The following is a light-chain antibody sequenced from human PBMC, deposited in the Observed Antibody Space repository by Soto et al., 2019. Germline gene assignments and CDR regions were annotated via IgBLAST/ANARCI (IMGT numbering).Light chain of an antibody. J-gene: IGKJ4*01. CDR2: GAS. CDR3: HQYDSSPLT. V-gene: IGKV3-20*01. Sequence: EIVLTQSPGTLSLSPGERATLSCRASQSVSSSYLAWYQQKPGQAPRLLIYGASSRATGIPDRFSGSGSGTDFTLTTIRLEPEDFAVYYCHQYDSSPLTFGGGTKVEIK. CDR1: QSVSSSY.